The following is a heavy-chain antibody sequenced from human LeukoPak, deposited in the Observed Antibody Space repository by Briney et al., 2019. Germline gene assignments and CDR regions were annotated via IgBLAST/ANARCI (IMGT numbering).Heavy chain of an antibody. CDR3: ARDQRYCSSSSCPWEPFDY. D-gene: IGHD2-2*01. J-gene: IGHJ4*02. Sequence: GGSLRLSCAASGFTFSSYWMSWVRQAPGKGLEWVANIKQDGSEKYYVDSVKGRFTISRDNAKNSLYLQMNSLRADDTAVYYCARDQRYCSSSSCPWEPFDYWGQGTLVTVSS. CDR2: IKQDGSEK. V-gene: IGHV3-7*05. CDR1: GFTFSSYW.